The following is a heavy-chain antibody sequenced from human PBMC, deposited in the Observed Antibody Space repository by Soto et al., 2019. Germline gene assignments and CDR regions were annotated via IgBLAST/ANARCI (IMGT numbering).Heavy chain of an antibody. Sequence: EVQLLESGGGLVQPGGSLRLSCAASGFTFTSYAMSWVRRAPGKGLEWVSAISGNGAVTYYADSVKGRFTVSRDSSKNTLYLQMNSLRAEDTAVYYCARRRGYCTASDCYSDDYWGQGTLVTVSS. CDR2: ISGNGAVT. CDR3: ARRRGYCTASDCYSDDY. CDR1: GFTFTSYA. D-gene: IGHD2-8*02. J-gene: IGHJ4*02. V-gene: IGHV3-23*01.